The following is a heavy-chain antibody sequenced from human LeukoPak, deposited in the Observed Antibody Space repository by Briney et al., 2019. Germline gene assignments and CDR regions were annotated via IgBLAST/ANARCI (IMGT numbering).Heavy chain of an antibody. CDR2: IIPILGIA. Sequence: GASVKVSCKASGGTFSSYTISWVRQAPGQGLEWMGRIIPILGIANYAQKIQGRVTITADKSTSTAYMELSSLRSEDTAVYYCARGGGDFIVVVPAAQGEVWFDPWGQGTLVTVSS. CDR3: ARGGGDFIVVVPAAQGEVWFDP. D-gene: IGHD2-2*01. CDR1: GGTFSSYT. J-gene: IGHJ5*02. V-gene: IGHV1-69*02.